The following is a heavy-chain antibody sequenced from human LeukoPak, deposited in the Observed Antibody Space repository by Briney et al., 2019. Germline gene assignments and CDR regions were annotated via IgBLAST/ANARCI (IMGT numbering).Heavy chain of an antibody. V-gene: IGHV1-2*02. J-gene: IGHJ3*02. CDR1: GYTFTSYD. CDR3: ARDLARITIFGVVIGDAFDI. Sequence: RASVKVSCKASGYTFTSYDINWVRQATGQGLEWMGWINPNSGGTNYAQKFQGRVTMARDTSISTAYMELSRLRSDDTAVYYCARDLARITIFGVVIGDAFDIWGQGTMVTVSS. D-gene: IGHD3-3*01. CDR2: INPNSGGT.